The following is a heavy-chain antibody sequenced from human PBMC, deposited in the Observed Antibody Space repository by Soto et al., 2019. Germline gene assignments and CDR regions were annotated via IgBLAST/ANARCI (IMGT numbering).Heavy chain of an antibody. CDR3: ARDFSDTYNEKSYWWFDP. Sequence: ASVKVSCKASENTFSTYSLHWVRQAPGQGLEWMGVINPTTTTTTDAQKFQGRVTMTRDTSTSTVFLELSSLRSDDTAVYYCARDFSDTYNEKSYWWFDPWGQGTLVTVSS. V-gene: IGHV1-46*03. CDR1: ENTFSTYS. D-gene: IGHD2-8*02. CDR2: INPTTTTT. J-gene: IGHJ5*02.